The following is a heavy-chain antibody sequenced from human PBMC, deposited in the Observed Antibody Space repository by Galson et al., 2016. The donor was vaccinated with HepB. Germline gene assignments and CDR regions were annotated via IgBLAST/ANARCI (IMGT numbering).Heavy chain of an antibody. J-gene: IGHJ4*02. V-gene: IGHV1-2*02. CDR2: INPNNGGT. Sequence: SVKVSCKASGYTFTAYYMHWVRQAPGQGLEWMGWINPNNGGTNYAQKFQGRVTMTRDTSIRTAYMELSRLSSNDTAVYYWARAVGLERRGGDDWGQGTLVTVSS. D-gene: IGHD1-1*01. CDR1: GYTFTAYY. CDR3: ARAVGLERRGGDD.